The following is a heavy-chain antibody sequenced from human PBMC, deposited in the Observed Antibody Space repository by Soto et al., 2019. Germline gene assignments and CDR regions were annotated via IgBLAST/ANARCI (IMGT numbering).Heavy chain of an antibody. CDR2: ISSRSSYI. CDR1: GFTFSSYS. V-gene: IGHV3-21*01. J-gene: IGHJ4*02. Sequence: RRLSCAASGFTFSSYSMNWVRQAPGKGLEWVSSISSRSSYIYYADSVKGRFTISRDNAKNSLYLQMNSLRAEDTAVYYCASLVATGYWGQGTLVTVSS. CDR3: ASLVATGY. D-gene: IGHD5-12*01.